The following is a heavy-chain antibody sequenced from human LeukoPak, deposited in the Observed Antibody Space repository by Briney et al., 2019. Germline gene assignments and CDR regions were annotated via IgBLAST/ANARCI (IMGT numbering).Heavy chain of an antibody. CDR3: ARLGIAAAAYYFDY. Sequence: PSETLSLTCAVSGYSISSDYYWGWIRQPPGKGLEWIGSIYYSGSTYYNPSLKSRVTISVDTSKNQFSLKLSSVTAADTAVYYCARLGIAAAAYYFDYWGQGTLVTVSS. V-gene: IGHV4-38-2*01. J-gene: IGHJ4*02. D-gene: IGHD6-13*01. CDR1: GYSISSDYY. CDR2: IYYSGST.